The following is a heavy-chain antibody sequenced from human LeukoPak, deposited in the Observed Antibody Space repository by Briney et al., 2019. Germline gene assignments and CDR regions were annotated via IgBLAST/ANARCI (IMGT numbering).Heavy chain of an antibody. V-gene: IGHV1-2*02. CDR1: GYXFTDYY. D-gene: IGHD2-15*01. CDR3: ARAAPRDYAGGSWFFDWFDP. CDR2: INPSSGGT. J-gene: IGHJ5*02. Sequence: VASLKVSCKASGYXFTDYYVHWVRQAPGQGLEWMGWINPSSGGTNSAQQFQGRVTMARDTSTSTAYMELSRLTSDDTAMYYCARAAPRDYAGGSWFFDWFDPWGQGTLVTVSS.